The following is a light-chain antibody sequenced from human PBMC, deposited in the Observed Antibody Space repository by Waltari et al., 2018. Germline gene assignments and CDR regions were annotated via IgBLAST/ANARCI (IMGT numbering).Light chain of an antibody. CDR1: QSISSY. Sequence: DIQMTQSPSSLSASVGDRVTITCRASQSISSYLNWYQQKPGKAPKLLIYAATSLQSGVASRFSVSGSGTDFTLTISSLQPEDFATYYCQQSYSTPITFGQGTRLEIK. J-gene: IGKJ5*01. CDR2: AAT. CDR3: QQSYSTPIT. V-gene: IGKV1-39*01.